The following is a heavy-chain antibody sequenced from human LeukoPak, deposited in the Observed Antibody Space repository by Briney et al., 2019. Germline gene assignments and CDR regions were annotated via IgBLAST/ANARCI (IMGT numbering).Heavy chain of an antibody. CDR3: ARGDSSSVYYFDY. CDR1: GGSISSGSYY. D-gene: IGHD6-6*01. Sequence: SETLSLTCTVSGGSISSGSYYWSWIRQPAGKGLEWIGRIYTSGSTNYNPSLKSRVTISVDTSKNQFSLKLSSVTAADTAVYYCARGDSSSVYYFDYWGQGTLVTVSS. CDR2: IYTSGST. J-gene: IGHJ4*02. V-gene: IGHV4-61*02.